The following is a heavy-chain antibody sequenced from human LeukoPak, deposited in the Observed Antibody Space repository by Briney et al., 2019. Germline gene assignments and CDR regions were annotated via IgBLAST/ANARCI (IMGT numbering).Heavy chain of an antibody. CDR1: GGSFSGYY. Sequence: SETLSLTCAVYGGSFSGYYWSWIRQPPGKGLEWIGEINHSGSTNYNPSLKSRVTISVDTSKNQFPLKLSSVTAADTAVYYCARGRGTGTTWGQGTLVTVSS. D-gene: IGHD1/OR15-1a*01. J-gene: IGHJ5*02. CDR2: INHSGST. CDR3: ARGRGTGTT. V-gene: IGHV4-34*01.